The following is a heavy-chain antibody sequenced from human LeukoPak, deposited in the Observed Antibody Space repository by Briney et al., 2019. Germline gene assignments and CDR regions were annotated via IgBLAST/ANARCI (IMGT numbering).Heavy chain of an antibody. CDR2: ISAYNGNT. J-gene: IGHJ4*02. CDR3: ARVRYYDSSGYTVFDY. D-gene: IGHD3-22*01. CDR1: GYTFTSYG. V-gene: IGHV1-18*01. Sequence: ASVKVSCKASGYTFTSYGISWVRQAPGQGLEWMGWISAYNGNTNYAQKLQGRVTMTTDTSTSTAYMELRSLRSDDTAVYYCARVRYYDSSGYTVFDYWGQGTLVTVSS.